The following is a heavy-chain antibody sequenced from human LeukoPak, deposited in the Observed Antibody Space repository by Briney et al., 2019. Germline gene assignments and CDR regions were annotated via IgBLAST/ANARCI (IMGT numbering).Heavy chain of an antibody. D-gene: IGHD3-3*01. J-gene: IGHJ4*02. Sequence: GASVRVSSTVSGYTLTELAMHWVRQAPGEGLEWMGGFDPEDGETVYAQKFQGRVTMTEDTSTDTAYMELSSLSSEDTAVYFCATYSGYYYYWGQGTLVTVSS. CDR3: ATYSGYYYY. CDR2: FDPEDGET. CDR1: GYTLTELA. V-gene: IGHV1-24*01.